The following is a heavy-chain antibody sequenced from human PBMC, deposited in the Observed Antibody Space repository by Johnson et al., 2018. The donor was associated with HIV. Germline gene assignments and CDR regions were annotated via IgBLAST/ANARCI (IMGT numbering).Heavy chain of an antibody. Sequence: VQLVESGGGLVQPGGSLKLSCAASGFTFSGSAMHWVRQASGKGLEWVSYISSSGSTIYYADSVKGRFTISRDNAKNSLYLQMNSLRAEDTAVYYCARDYLAYGDYNPDAFDIWGLGTMVTVSS. D-gene: IGHD4-17*01. CDR2: ISSSGSTI. J-gene: IGHJ3*02. CDR3: ARDYLAYGDYNPDAFDI. V-gene: IGHV3-48*04. CDR1: GFTFSGSA.